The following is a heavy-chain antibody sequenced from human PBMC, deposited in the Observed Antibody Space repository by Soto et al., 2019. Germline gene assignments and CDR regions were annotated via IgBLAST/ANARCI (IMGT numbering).Heavy chain of an antibody. D-gene: IGHD1-26*01. CDR1: GYTFTTSG. CDR2: ISTYNGDT. CDR3: ARQGSWPYYYYGLDV. Sequence: QVQLVQSGPEVKKPGASVKVSCEASGYTFTTSGISWVRQAPGQGLEWMGWISTYNGDTNSAQKFQGRVTMTADTSTGTVYVELMSLKSDDTAVYYCARQGSWPYYYYGLDVWGQGTTVTVSS. V-gene: IGHV1-18*01. J-gene: IGHJ6*02.